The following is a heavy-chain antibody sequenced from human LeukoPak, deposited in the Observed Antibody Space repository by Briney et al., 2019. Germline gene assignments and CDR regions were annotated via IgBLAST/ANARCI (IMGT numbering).Heavy chain of an antibody. Sequence: TGESLKISCKGSGYSFTSYWIGWVRQVPGKGLEWMGIIYPGDSDTRYSPSFQGQVTISADKSISTAYLQWNSLKASDPAIYYCARRCSSNHCYGFPFDSWGQGTLVTVSS. D-gene: IGHD2-2*01. CDR1: GYSFTSYW. V-gene: IGHV5-51*01. CDR3: ARRCSSNHCYGFPFDS. CDR2: IYPGDSDT. J-gene: IGHJ4*02.